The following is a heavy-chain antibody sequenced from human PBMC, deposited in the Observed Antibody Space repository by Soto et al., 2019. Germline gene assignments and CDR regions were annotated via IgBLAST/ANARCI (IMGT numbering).Heavy chain of an antibody. Sequence: QVPLVESGGGVVQPGRSLRLSCAASGFTFSSYALHWVRQAPGKGLDWVAVISNDGSNKYYADSVKGRFTISRDNSKNTLYLQLNSLRVEDTAVYYCARARSSGYWTYGMDVWGQGTTVTVS. CDR2: ISNDGSNK. CDR1: GFTFSSYA. J-gene: IGHJ6*02. CDR3: ARARSSGYWTYGMDV. D-gene: IGHD3-22*01. V-gene: IGHV3-30-3*01.